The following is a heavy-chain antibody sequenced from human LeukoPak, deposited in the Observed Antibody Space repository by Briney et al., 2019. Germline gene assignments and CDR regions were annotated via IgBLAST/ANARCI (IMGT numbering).Heavy chain of an antibody. CDR3: ARERAPYYYDSSGYYQGYFQH. Sequence: KPSETLSLTCTVSGGSISSYYWSWLRQPPGKGLEWIGYIYYSGSTNYNPSLKSRVTISVDTSKNQFSLKLSSVTAADTAVYYCARERAPYYYDSSGYYQGYFQHWGQGTLVTVSS. J-gene: IGHJ1*01. CDR2: IYYSGST. CDR1: GGSISSYY. V-gene: IGHV4-59*01. D-gene: IGHD3-22*01.